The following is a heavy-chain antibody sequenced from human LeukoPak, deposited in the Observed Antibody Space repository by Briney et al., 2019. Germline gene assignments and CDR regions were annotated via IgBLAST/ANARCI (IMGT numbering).Heavy chain of an antibody. D-gene: IGHD3-9*01. CDR1: GGSISSYY. Sequence: PSETLSLTCTVSGGSISSYYWSWIRQPPGKGLEWIGYIYYSGSTNYNPSLKSRVTISVDTSKNQFSLKLSSVTAADTAVYYCARGGSKHYDILTGYSPIIDYWGQGTLVTVSS. V-gene: IGHV4-59*01. J-gene: IGHJ4*02. CDR2: IYYSGST. CDR3: ARGGSKHYDILTGYSPIIDY.